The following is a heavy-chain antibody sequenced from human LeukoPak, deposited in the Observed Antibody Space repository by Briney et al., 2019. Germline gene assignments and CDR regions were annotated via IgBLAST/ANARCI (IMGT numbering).Heavy chain of an antibody. J-gene: IGHJ4*02. D-gene: IGHD6-19*01. CDR3: ASTQQWLAFDY. V-gene: IGHV4-59*01. Sequence: PSETLSLTCTVSGGSISDYHWSWIRQPPGKGLEWIGCFYHSGSTSYNPSLKSRVTISADTSKNEFSLKLISVTAIDTAVYYCASTQQWLAFDYWGQGILVTVSS. CDR2: FYHSGST. CDR1: GGSISDYH.